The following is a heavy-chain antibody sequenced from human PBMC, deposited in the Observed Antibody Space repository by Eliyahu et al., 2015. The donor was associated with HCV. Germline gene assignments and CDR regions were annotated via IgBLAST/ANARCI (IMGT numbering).Heavy chain of an antibody. V-gene: IGHV2-5*02. CDR2: IYWDDDK. Sequence: GWIRQPPGKALEWLVLIYWDDDKRYSPSLKNRLTITKDTSKNQVVLTMTNMDPVDTGTYYCAHRVRAAAGNWDAFDIWGQGTMVTVSS. CDR3: AHRVRAAAGNWDAFDI. J-gene: IGHJ3*02. D-gene: IGHD6-13*01.